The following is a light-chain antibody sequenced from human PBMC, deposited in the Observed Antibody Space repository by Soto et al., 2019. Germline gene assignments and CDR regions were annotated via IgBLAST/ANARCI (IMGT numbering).Light chain of an antibody. CDR3: QQYNNWPLYT. Sequence: EIVMTQSPATLSLSPGERATLSCRASQSVSSTLAWYQQKPGQAPRLLIYDASTRATGIPARFSGSGSGTEFTLTISSLQSEDFAVYYCQQYNNWPLYTFGQGTKLEIK. V-gene: IGKV3-15*01. J-gene: IGKJ2*01. CDR2: DAS. CDR1: QSVSST.